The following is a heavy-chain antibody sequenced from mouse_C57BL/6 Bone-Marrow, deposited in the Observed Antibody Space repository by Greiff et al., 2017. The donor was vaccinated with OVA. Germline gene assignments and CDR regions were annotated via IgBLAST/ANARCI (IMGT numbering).Heavy chain of an antibody. CDR2: IDPSDSYT. J-gene: IGHJ1*03. CDR1: GYTFTSYW. V-gene: IGHV1-50*01. Sequence: QVQLQQPGAELVKPGASVKLSCKASGYTFTSYWMQWVKQRPGQGLEWIGEIDPSDSYTNYNQKFKGKATLTVDTSSSTAYMQLSSPTSEDSAVYYCARDPYGDWYFDVWGTGTTVTVSS. D-gene: IGHD1-1*01. CDR3: ARDPYGDWYFDV.